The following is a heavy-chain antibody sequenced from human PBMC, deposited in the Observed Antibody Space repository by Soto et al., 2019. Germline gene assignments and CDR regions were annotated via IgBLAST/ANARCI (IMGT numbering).Heavy chain of an antibody. CDR3: ARLVPAITIGGNNYHPLDA. D-gene: IGHD3-3*01. V-gene: IGHV4-59*08. J-gene: IGHJ6*02. Sequence: SETLSLTCTVSGGSMTQYYWSWIRQTPGKGLEYIGYIYYSGTTDYNPSLKSRVTILVDTSKNQFSLNLRSVTAADSAVYYCARLVPAITIGGNNYHPLDAWGQGTTVT. CDR1: GGSMTQYY. CDR2: IYYSGTT.